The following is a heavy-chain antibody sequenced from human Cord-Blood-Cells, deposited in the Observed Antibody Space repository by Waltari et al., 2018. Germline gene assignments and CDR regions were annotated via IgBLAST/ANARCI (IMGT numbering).Heavy chain of an antibody. CDR2: ISSSGSTI. V-gene: IGHV3-48*03. J-gene: IGHJ3*02. CDR3: ASHSGSYSEAFDI. Sequence: EVQLVESGGGLVQPGGSLRLSCAASGFTFSSYELNWVSRAPGKGLEWVSYISSSGSTIYYADSVKGRFTISRDNAKNSLYLQMNSLRAEDTAVYYCASHSGSYSEAFDIWGQGTMVTVSS. CDR1: GFTFSSYE. D-gene: IGHD1-26*01.